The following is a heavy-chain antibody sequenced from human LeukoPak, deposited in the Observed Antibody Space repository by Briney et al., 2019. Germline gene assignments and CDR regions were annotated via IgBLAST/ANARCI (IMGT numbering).Heavy chain of an antibody. D-gene: IGHD2-2*01. CDR1: GGSISSGGYY. J-gene: IGHJ5*02. CDR3: ASSSTGNWFDP. CDR2: IYYSGST. Sequence: PSETLSLTCTVSGGSISSGGYYWSWIRQHPGKGLEWIGYIYYSGSTYYNPSLKSRVTKSVDTSKNQFSLKLSSVTAADTAVYYCASSSTGNWFDPWGQGTLVTVSS. V-gene: IGHV4-31*03.